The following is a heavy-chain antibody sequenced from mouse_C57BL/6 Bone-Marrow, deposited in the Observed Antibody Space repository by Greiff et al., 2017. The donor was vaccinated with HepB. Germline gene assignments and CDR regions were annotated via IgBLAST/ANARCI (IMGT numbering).Heavy chain of an antibody. D-gene: IGHD2-5*01. V-gene: IGHV3-6*01. J-gene: IGHJ4*01. CDR2: ISYDGSN. CDR1: GYSITSGYY. Sequence: EVKLVESGPGLVKPSQSLSLTCSVTGYSITSGYYWNWIRQFPGNKLEWMGYISYDGSNNYNPSLKNRISITRDTSKNQFFLKLNSVTTEDTATYYCARDSNSYYYAMDYWGQGTSVTVSS. CDR3: ARDSNSYYYAMDY.